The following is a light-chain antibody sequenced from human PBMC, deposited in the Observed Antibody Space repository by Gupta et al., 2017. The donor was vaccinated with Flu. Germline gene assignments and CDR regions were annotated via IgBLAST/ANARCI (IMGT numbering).Light chain of an antibody. J-gene: IGKJ4*01. CDR1: QSVSSY. CDR3: QQRSNWPPPLT. CDR2: DAS. Sequence: EIVLTQSPATLSLSPGVRATLSCRASQSVSSYLAWYQQKPGQAPRLLIYDASNRATGIPARFSGSGSGTDFTLTISSLEPEDFAVYYCQQRSNWPPPLTFGGGTKVEIK. V-gene: IGKV3-11*01.